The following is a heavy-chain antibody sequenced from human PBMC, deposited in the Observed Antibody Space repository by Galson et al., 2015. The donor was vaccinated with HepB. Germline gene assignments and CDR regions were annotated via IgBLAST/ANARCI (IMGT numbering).Heavy chain of an antibody. D-gene: IGHD4-23*01. Sequence: SLRLSCAVSGFTFSSYWMHWVRQAPGKGLVWVSRINSDGSSTSYADSVKGRFTISRDNAKNTLYLQMNSLRAEDTAVYYCARGGGGWGYYGGPTRLLSWGQGTLVTVSS. J-gene: IGHJ4*02. CDR3: ARGGGGWGYYGGPTRLLS. CDR2: INSDGSST. V-gene: IGHV3-74*01. CDR1: GFTFSSYW.